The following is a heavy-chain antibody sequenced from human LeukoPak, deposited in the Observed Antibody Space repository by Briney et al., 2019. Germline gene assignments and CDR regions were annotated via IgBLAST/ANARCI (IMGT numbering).Heavy chain of an antibody. V-gene: IGHV1-69*04. CDR3: ARGYSGSYFPPTSYGMDV. Sequence: RASVRVSCKASGGTFSSYAISWVRQAPGQGLEWMGRIIPILGIANYAQKFQGRVTITADKSTSTAYMELSSLRSEDTAVYYCARGYSGSYFPPTSYGMDVWGQGTTVTVSS. J-gene: IGHJ6*02. CDR2: IIPILGIA. D-gene: IGHD1-26*01. CDR1: GGTFSSYA.